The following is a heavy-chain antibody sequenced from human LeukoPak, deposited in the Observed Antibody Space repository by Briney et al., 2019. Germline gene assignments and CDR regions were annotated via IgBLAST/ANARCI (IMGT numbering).Heavy chain of an antibody. V-gene: IGHV3-21*01. Sequence: GGSLRLSCAASAFTFSSYSMNWVRQAPGKGLEWVSSISSSSNYIYYADSVKGRFTISRDNAKNSLYLQMNSLRAEDTAVYYCACNRWLQSPFDYWGQGTLVTVSS. J-gene: IGHJ4*02. CDR1: AFTFSSYS. CDR2: ISSSSNYI. D-gene: IGHD5-24*01. CDR3: ACNRWLQSPFDY.